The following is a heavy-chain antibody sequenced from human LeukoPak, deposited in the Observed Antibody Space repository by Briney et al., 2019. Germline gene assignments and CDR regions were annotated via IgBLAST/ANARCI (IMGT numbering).Heavy chain of an antibody. J-gene: IGHJ6*03. CDR3: ASHPIKSRAVAGLYYYYYMDV. CDR1: GGTFSSYA. CDR2: IIPIFGTA. Sequence: SVKVSCKASGGTFSSYAISWVRQAPGQGLEWMGGIIPIFGTANYAQKFQGRVTITTDESTSTAYMELSSLRSEDTAVYYCASHPIKSRAVAGLYYYYYMDVWGKGTTVTVSS. D-gene: IGHD6-19*01. V-gene: IGHV1-69*05.